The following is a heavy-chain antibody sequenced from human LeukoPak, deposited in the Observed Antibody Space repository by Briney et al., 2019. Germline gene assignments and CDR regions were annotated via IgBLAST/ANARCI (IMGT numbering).Heavy chain of an antibody. CDR1: GGSIRNYY. CDR2: MYYSGST. D-gene: IGHD5-18*01. CDR3: ARLNSYYFDY. Sequence: PSETLSLTCTVSGGSIRNYYWSWIRQPPGKGLEWIGYMYYSGSTNYNPSLKSRVTISGDTSKNHFSLKLSSVTAADTAVYYCARLNSYYFDYWGQGNLVTVSS. J-gene: IGHJ4*02. V-gene: IGHV4-59*08.